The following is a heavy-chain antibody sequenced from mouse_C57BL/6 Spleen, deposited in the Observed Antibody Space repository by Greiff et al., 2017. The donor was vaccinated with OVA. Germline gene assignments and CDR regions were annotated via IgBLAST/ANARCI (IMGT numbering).Heavy chain of an antibody. CDR3: ARTHYYYGSSYDAMDY. CDR1: GFTFSDYG. J-gene: IGHJ4*01. D-gene: IGHD1-1*01. Sequence: EVQVVESGGGLVKPGGSLKLSCAASGFTFSDYGMHWVRQAPEKGLEWVAYISSGSSTIYYADTVKGRFTISRDNAKNTLFLQMTSLRSEDTAMYYCARTHYYYGSSYDAMDYWGQGTSVTVSS. CDR2: ISSGSSTI. V-gene: IGHV5-17*01.